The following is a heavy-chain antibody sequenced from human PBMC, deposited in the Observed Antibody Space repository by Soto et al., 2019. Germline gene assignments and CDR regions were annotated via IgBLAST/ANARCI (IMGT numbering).Heavy chain of an antibody. D-gene: IGHD3-10*01. J-gene: IGHJ4*02. CDR1: GFSLSTSGEG. V-gene: IGHV2-5*01. Sequence: QTLTIACTFSGFSLSTSGEGVGWIRQPPGKALECLALIYGNDDKRYSPSLKNRLTITKDTSKNQVVITMTNMDPVDTATYYCTHSGVTYYYGPGNDYAMNHWGQGTLVTVSS. CDR3: THSGVTYYYGPGNDYAMNH. CDR2: IYGNDDK.